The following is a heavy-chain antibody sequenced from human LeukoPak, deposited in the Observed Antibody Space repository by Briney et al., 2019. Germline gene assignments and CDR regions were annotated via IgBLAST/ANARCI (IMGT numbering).Heavy chain of an antibody. CDR1: GFTFSDYY. J-gene: IGHJ4*02. CDR3: AREGCSGGSCYGVYYFDY. D-gene: IGHD2-15*01. V-gene: IGHV4-31*02. Sequence: LRLSCAASGFTFSDYYMSWIRQAPGKGLEWIGYIYYSGSTYYNPSLKSRVTISVDTSKNQFSLKLSSVTAADTAVYYCAREGCSGGSCYGVYYFDYWGQGTLVTVSS. CDR2: IYYSGST.